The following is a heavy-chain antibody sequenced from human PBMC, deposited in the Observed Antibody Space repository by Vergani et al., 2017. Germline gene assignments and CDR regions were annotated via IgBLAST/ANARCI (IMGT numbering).Heavy chain of an antibody. D-gene: IGHD2-15*01. V-gene: IGHV1-69*04. CDR3: ARLGYCSGGSCYPFDY. J-gene: IGHJ4*02. Sequence: QVQLVQSGAEVKKPGSSVKVSCKASGGTFSSYAISWVRQAPGQGLEWMGRIIPILGIANYAQKFQGRVTITADKSTSTAYMELISLRSEDTAVYYCARLGYCSGGSCYPFDYWGQGTLVTVSS. CDR1: GGTFSSYA. CDR2: IIPILGIA.